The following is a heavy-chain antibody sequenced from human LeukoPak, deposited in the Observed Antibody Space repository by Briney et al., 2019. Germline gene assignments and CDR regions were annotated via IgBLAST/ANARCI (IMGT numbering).Heavy chain of an antibody. CDR3: ASSGVLLWFGEYFDY. J-gene: IGHJ4*02. CDR2: IKQDGSEK. D-gene: IGHD3-10*01. CDR1: GFTFSSYA. V-gene: IGHV3-7*01. Sequence: GGSLRLSCAASGFTFSSYAMSWVRQAPGKGLEWVANIKQDGSEKYYVDSVKGRFTISRDNAKNSLYLQMNSLRAEDTAVYYCASSGVLLWFGEYFDYWGQGTLVTVSS.